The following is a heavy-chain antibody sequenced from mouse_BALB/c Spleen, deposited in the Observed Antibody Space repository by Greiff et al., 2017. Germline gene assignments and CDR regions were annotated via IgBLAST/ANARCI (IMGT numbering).Heavy chain of an antibody. CDR2: ISYDGSN. CDR3: AIYDYDDGTFAY. J-gene: IGHJ3*01. V-gene: IGHV3-6*02. CDR1: GYSITSGYY. D-gene: IGHD2-4*01. Sequence: EVQLQESGPGLVKPSQSLSLTCSVTGYSITSGYYWIWIRQFPGNKLEWMGYISYDGSNNYNPSLKNRISITRDTSKNQFFLKLNSVTTEDTATYYCAIYDYDDGTFAYWGQGTLVTVSA.